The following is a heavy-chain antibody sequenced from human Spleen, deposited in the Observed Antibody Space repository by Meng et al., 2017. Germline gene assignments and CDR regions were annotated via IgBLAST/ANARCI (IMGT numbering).Heavy chain of an antibody. CDR2: ISSSGGVK. Sequence: LSLTCAASGFTFNSYEMNWVRQAPGKGLEWVSYISSSGGVKSYADSVKGRFTISRDNAKKSLYLQMNSLRAEDTAVYYCAGSIAAAGTTPGFDYWGQGTLVTVSS. CDR1: GFTFNSYE. V-gene: IGHV3-48*03. J-gene: IGHJ4*02. D-gene: IGHD6-13*01. CDR3: AGSIAAAGTTPGFDY.